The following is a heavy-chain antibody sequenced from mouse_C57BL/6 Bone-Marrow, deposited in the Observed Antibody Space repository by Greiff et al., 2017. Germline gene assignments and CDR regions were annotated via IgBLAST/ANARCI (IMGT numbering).Heavy chain of an antibody. CDR2: ISDGGSYT. D-gene: IGHD3-2*02. CDR3: ARGTAQALYYYAMDY. CDR1: GFTFSSYA. Sequence: EVMLVESGGGLVKPGGSLKLSCAASGFTFSSYAMSWVRQTPDKRLEWVATISDGGSYTYYPDNVKGRFTISRDNAKNNLYLQMSHLKSEDTAMYYCARGTAQALYYYAMDYWGQGTSVTVSS. V-gene: IGHV5-4*03. J-gene: IGHJ4*01.